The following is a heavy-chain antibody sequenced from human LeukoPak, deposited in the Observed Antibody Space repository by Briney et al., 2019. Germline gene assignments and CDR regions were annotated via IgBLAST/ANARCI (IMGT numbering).Heavy chain of an antibody. CDR1: GFTFSTYA. CDR2: ISGSGAST. CDR3: AKDVGKWESLHFFDY. D-gene: IGHD1-26*01. Sequence: GGSLRLSCAASGFTFSTYAMYWVRQAPGEGLEWVSGISGSGASTYYADSVKGRFTISRDDSRNTLYLQMNSLRGDDTAVYYCAKDVGKWESLHFFDYWGQGTLVTVSS. J-gene: IGHJ4*02. V-gene: IGHV3-23*01.